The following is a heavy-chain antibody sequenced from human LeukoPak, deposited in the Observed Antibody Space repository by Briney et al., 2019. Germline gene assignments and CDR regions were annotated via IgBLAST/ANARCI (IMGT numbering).Heavy chain of an antibody. V-gene: IGHV3-33*01. CDR3: ARDRGGLDY. CDR1: GFTFSSYG. J-gene: IGHJ4*02. D-gene: IGHD4-23*01. CDR2: IWYDGSNK. Sequence: SGRSLRLSCAASGFTFSSYGMHWVRQAPGKGLEWVAVIWYDGSNKYYADSVKGRFTISRNNSKNTLYLQMNSLRAEDTAVYYCARDRGGLDYWGQGTLVTVSS.